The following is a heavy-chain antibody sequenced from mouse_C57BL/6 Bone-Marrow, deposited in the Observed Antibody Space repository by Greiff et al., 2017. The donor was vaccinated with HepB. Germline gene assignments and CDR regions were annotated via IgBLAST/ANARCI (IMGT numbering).Heavy chain of an antibody. V-gene: IGHV1-69*01. CDR3: ARDLFTTVVYWYFDV. D-gene: IGHD1-1*01. Sequence: QVHVKQPGAELVMPGASVKLSCKASGYTFTSYWMHWVKQRPGQGLEWIGEIDPSDSYTNYNQKFKGKSTLTVDKSSSTAYMQLSSLTSEDSAVYYCARDLFTTVVYWYFDVWGTGTTVTVSS. CDR1: GYTFTSYW. CDR2: IDPSDSYT. J-gene: IGHJ1*03.